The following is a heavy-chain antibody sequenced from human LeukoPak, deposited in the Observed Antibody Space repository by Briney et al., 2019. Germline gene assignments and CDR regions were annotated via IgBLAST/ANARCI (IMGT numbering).Heavy chain of an antibody. CDR2: IYTSGST. Sequence: PSETLSLTCTVSGGSISSYHWSWIRQPAGKGLEWIGRIYTSGSTNYNPSLKSRVTTSVDTPKNQFSLMLSSVTAADTAVYYCARGLRYCSGGSCYPLNYYYYYMDVWGKGTTVTVSS. V-gene: IGHV4-4*07. D-gene: IGHD2-15*01. CDR3: ARGLRYCSGGSCYPLNYYYYYMDV. J-gene: IGHJ6*03. CDR1: GGSISSYH.